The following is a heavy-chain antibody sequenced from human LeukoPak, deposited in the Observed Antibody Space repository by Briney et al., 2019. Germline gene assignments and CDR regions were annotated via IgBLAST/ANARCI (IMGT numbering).Heavy chain of an antibody. CDR3: ARQGWAPSRENWFDP. J-gene: IGHJ5*02. CDR2: IYPGDSDT. Sequence: GESLKISCKGSGYSFTSYWLGWVHQIPGKGLEWMGIIYPGDSDTRYSPSFQGQVTISADKSISTAYLQWSSLKASDTAMYYCARQGWAPSRENWFDPWGQGTLVTVSS. D-gene: IGHD2-15*01. CDR1: GYSFTSYW. V-gene: IGHV5-51*07.